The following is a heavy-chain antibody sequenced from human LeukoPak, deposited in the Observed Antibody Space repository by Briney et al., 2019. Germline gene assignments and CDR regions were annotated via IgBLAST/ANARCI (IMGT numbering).Heavy chain of an antibody. CDR3: AHRLGYIAAAGYDY. J-gene: IGHJ4*02. D-gene: IGHD6-13*01. Sequence: SGPTLVNPTQTLTLTCTFSGFSLSTSGVGVGWIRQPPGKALEWLSLIYWDDDKRYSPSLKSRLTITKDTSKNQVVLTMTNMDPVDTATYYCAHRLGYIAAAGYDYWGQGTLVTVSS. CDR1: GFSLSTSGVG. CDR2: IYWDDDK. V-gene: IGHV2-5*02.